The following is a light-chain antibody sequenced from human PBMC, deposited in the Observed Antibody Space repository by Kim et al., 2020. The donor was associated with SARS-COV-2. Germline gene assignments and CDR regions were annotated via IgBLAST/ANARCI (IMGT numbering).Light chain of an antibody. CDR2: INSDGSH. Sequence: VRLTCTLSSGHSTNAIAWHQQQPEKGPRYLMKINSDGSHNKGDGIPDRFSGSSSGAERYLTISSLQSEDEADYYCQTCGTDIYVIFGGGTQLTVL. V-gene: IGLV4-69*01. CDR1: SGHSTNA. J-gene: IGLJ2*01. CDR3: QTCGTDIYVI.